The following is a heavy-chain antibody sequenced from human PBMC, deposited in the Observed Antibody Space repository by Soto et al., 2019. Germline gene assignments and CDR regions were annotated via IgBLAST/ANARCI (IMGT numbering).Heavy chain of an antibody. V-gene: IGHV1-18*01. CDR2: ISAYNGNT. CDR1: GYTFTSYG. Sequence: ASVKVSCKASGYTFTSYGISWVRQAPGQGLEWMGWISAYNGNTNYAQKLQGRVTMTTDTSTSTAYMELRSLRSDDTAVYYCARGTLYSSSFNWFDPWGQGTLVTVSS. D-gene: IGHD6-13*01. J-gene: IGHJ5*02. CDR3: ARGTLYSSSFNWFDP.